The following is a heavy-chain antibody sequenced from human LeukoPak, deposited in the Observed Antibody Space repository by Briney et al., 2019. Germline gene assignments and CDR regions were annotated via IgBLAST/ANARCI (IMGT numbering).Heavy chain of an antibody. CDR1: GGSIGSYY. CDR2: IYYSGST. J-gene: IGHJ4*02. D-gene: IGHD5-12*01. Sequence: SETLSLTCTVSGGSIGSYYWSWIRQPPGKGLEWLGYIYYSGSTNYNPSLKSRVTISIDTSKNQFSLKLSSVTAADTAVYYCARRGPYSGYDYDYWGQGTLVTVSS. CDR3: ARRGPYSGYDYDY. V-gene: IGHV4-59*01.